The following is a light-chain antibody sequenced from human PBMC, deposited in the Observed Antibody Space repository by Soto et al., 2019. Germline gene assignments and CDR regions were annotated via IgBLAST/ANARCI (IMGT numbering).Light chain of an antibody. CDR2: AAS. V-gene: IGKV1-39*01. Sequence: DIQMTQSPSSLSASVGDRVIITCRASQSISSYLTWFQQKPGKAPKLLIYAASSLQSGVPSRFSGSGSGTDFTLTISSLQPEDCATYYCQQSYSSPLTFGGGTKVEIK. J-gene: IGKJ4*01. CDR3: QQSYSSPLT. CDR1: QSISSY.